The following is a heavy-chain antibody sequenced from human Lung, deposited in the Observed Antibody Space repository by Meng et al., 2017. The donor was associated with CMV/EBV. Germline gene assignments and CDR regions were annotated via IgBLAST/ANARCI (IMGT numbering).Heavy chain of an antibody. Sequence: GGSLRLSCAASGFTFSSYAMHWVRQAPGKGLEWVAVISYDGSNKYYADSVKGRFTISRDNSKNTLYLQMNSLRAEDTAVYYCARTSGSYLHWGQGTLVTGAS. D-gene: IGHD1-26*01. J-gene: IGHJ4*02. CDR3: ARTSGSYLH. CDR2: ISYDGSNK. CDR1: GFTFSSYA. V-gene: IGHV3-30*04.